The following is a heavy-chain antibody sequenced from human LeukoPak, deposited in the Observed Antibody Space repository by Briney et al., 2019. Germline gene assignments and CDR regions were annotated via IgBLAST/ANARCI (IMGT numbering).Heavy chain of an antibody. D-gene: IGHD1-1*01. CDR2: LYSRGSA. CDR3: SSEPYT. Sequence: SGTLSLTCTVSGGPISNYYYSWIRQPAGKRLEWIARLYSRGSASYNPTLKSRVTTPVDTSTNQLSLKLTSVTAAHTAVYYCSSEPYTWGQGTLVTVSS. V-gene: IGHV4-4*07. CDR1: GGPISNYY. J-gene: IGHJ5*02.